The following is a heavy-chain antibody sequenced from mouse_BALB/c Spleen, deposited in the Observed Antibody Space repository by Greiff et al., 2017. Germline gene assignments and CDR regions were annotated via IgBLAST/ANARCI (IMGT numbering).Heavy chain of an antibody. CDR1: GFTFSSYA. D-gene: IGHD1-1*01. Sequence: EVQVVESGGGLVKPGGSLKLSCAASGFTFSSYAMSWVRQTPEKRLEWVASISSGGSTYYPDSVKGRFTISRDNARNILYLQMSSLRSEDTAMYYCARGSLYGYWYFDVWGAGTTGTVSS. V-gene: IGHV5-6-5*01. CDR3: ARGSLYGYWYFDV. CDR2: ISSGGST. J-gene: IGHJ1*01.